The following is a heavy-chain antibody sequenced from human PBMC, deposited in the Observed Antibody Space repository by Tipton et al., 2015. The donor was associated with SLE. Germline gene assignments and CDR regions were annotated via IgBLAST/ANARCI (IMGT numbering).Heavy chain of an antibody. CDR2: ISYDGSNK. CDR3: AGELLNWFDP. V-gene: IGHV3-30*04. D-gene: IGHD2-21*01. CDR1: GFTFSVYT. J-gene: IGHJ5*02. Sequence: SLRLSCTASGFTFSVYTMHWVRQAPGKGLEWVAVISYDGSNKYYADSVKGRFTISRDNSKNTLYLQMNGLRAEDTAVYYCAGELLNWFDPWGQGTLVTVSS.